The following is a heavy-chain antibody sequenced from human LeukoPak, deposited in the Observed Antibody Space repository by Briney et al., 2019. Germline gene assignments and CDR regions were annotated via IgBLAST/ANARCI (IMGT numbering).Heavy chain of an antibody. V-gene: IGHV3-30*02. J-gene: IGHJ4*02. CDR1: GFTFSSYG. CDR3: AKDMGSGWYPYFDY. Sequence: GGSLRLSCAASGFTFSSYGMHWVRQAPGKELEWVAFIRYDGSNKYYADSVKGRFTISRDNSKNTLYLQMNSLRAEDTAVYYCAKDMGSGWYPYFDYWGQGTLVTVSS. D-gene: IGHD6-19*01. CDR2: IRYDGSNK.